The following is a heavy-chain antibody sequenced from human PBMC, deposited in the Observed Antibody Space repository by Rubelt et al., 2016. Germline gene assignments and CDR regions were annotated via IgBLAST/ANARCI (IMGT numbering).Heavy chain of an antibody. CDR3: ARGSYYSGSSY. D-gene: IGHD6-19*01. Sequence: GGSLRLSCAASGFTFSSYSMNWVRQAPGKGLEWISYISSGSSDIYYADSVKGRFTISRDDAKDSLYLQMNSLRDDDTAVYYCARGSYYSGSSYWGQGTLVTVSS. V-gene: IGHV3-48*02. CDR2: ISSGSSDI. J-gene: IGHJ4*02. CDR1: GFTFSSYS.